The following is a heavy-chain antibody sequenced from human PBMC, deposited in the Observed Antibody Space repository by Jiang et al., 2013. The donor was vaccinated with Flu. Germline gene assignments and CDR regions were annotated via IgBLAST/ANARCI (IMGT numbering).Heavy chain of an antibody. Sequence: TLTLTCTFSGFSLSTSGMCVSWIRQPPGKALEWLARIDWDDDKYYRTSLKTRLIISKDTSKNQVVLTMTNMDPVDTATYYCARVDTAIVGRYGFDIWGQGTMVTVSS. CDR1: GFSLSTSGMC. J-gene: IGHJ3*02. V-gene: IGHV2-70*11. CDR3: ARVDTAIVGRYGFDI. CDR2: IDWDDDK. D-gene: IGHD5-18*01.